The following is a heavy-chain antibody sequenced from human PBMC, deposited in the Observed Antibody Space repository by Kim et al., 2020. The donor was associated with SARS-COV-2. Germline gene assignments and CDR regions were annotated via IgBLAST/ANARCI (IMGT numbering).Heavy chain of an antibody. V-gene: IGHV4-61*01. D-gene: IGHD3-3*01. CDR3: ARTYYDLKAGDYWYFDL. CDR1: GGSVSSGSYY. Sequence: SETLSLTCTVSGGSVSSGSYYWSWIRQPPGKGLEWIGYIYYSGSTNYNPSLKSRVTISVDTSKNQFSLKLSSVTAADTAVYYCARTYYDLKAGDYWYFDLWGRGTLVTVSS. CDR2: IYYSGST. J-gene: IGHJ2*01.